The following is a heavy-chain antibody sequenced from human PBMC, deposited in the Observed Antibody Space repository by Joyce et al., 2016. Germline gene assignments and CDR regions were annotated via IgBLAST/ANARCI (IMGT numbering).Heavy chain of an antibody. CDR1: GGSISSAHW. J-gene: IGHJ5*01. D-gene: IGHD5-12*01. Sequence: QVQLQESGPGLVKPSGTLSLTCAVSGGSISSAHWWSWVRQPPGKGLEWIGEIYLGGSTTNNPSLKSRVTISVDKSKNQLSLKMNSVTAEDTAVYYCARNGAYSQDSWGQGTLVTVSS. CDR3: ARNGAYSQDS. CDR2: IYLGGST. V-gene: IGHV4-4*02.